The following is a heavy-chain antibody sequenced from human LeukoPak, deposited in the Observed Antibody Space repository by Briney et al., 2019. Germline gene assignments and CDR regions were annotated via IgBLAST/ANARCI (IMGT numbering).Heavy chain of an antibody. V-gene: IGHV4-59*01. J-gene: IGHJ4*02. CDR2: IYYSGST. Sequence: SETLSLTRTVSGVSISSYYWSWIRQPPGKGLEWIGYIYYSGSTNYNPSLKSRVTISVDTSKNQFSLKLSSVTAADTAVYYCARAYYYDSSGYYFAGIGYFDYWGQGTLVTVSS. D-gene: IGHD3-22*01. CDR3: ARAYYYDSSGYYFAGIGYFDY. CDR1: GVSISSYY.